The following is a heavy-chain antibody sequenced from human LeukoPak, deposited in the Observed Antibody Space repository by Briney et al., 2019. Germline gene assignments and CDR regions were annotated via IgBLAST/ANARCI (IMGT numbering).Heavy chain of an antibody. CDR2: INPNSGGT. V-gene: IGHV1-2*02. D-gene: IGHD3-22*01. CDR3: ARDRNYYDSSGGGYFDY. J-gene: IGHJ4*02. Sequence: ASVKVSCKASGYTFTGYYMHWVRQAPGQGLEWMGWINPNSGGTNYAQKFQGRVTITADESTSTAYMELSSLRSEDTAVYYCARDRNYYDSSGGGYFDYWGQGTLVTVSS. CDR1: GYTFTGYY.